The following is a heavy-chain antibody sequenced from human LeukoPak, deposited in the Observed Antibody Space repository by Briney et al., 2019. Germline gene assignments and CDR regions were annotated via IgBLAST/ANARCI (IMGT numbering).Heavy chain of an antibody. V-gene: IGHV3-74*01. CDR1: GFTFSRYW. J-gene: IGHJ4*02. CDR3: ARDDPGIVGAPTGIDY. Sequence: GGSLRLSCAASGFTFSRYWVHWVRHAPGKGLVWVSRINSDGRSTSYADSVRGRFNISRDNAKSMLYLQMNSLRVEDTAVYYCARDDPGIVGAPTGIDYWGQGTLVTVSS. D-gene: IGHD1-26*01. CDR2: INSDGRST.